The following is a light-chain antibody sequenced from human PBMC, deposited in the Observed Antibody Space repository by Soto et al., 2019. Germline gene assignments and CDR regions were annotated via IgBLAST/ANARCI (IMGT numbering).Light chain of an antibody. Sequence: DIQMTRSPSTLFASVGERVTITCRASQTISTRFPWYKYKRGKTLKVLIYDASNLENGVPASFSGSGSGTEFNLTITGPQPDYVSTYYCQQYITYSPWTVGQGTKVEVK. V-gene: IGKV1-5*01. CDR1: QTISTR. J-gene: IGKJ1*01. CDR2: DAS. CDR3: QQYITYSPWT.